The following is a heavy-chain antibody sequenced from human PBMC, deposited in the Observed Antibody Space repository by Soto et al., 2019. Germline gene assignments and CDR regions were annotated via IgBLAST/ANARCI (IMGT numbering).Heavy chain of an antibody. CDR1: GFSFDDND. V-gene: IGHV3-9*01. J-gene: IGHJ2*01. Sequence: EVELVESGGGLAQTGGSLRLSCAGSGFSFDDNDMYWVRRVPGKGLEWVSGISRNSATIGYADSVKGRFTISRDNAKNSLYLEMSPLRPEDTAIYYCVKSPWSRRGDLDLWGRGTLVTVSS. CDR3: VKSPWSRRGDLDL. D-gene: IGHD2-8*01. CDR2: ISRNSATI.